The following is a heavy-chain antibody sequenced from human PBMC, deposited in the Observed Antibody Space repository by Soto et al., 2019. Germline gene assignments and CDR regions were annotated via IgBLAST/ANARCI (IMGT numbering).Heavy chain of an antibody. J-gene: IGHJ4*02. CDR3: ATTRGLAVGGSFNY. Sequence: QLQLQESGPGLVRPSETLSLTCSVSGGSITTRSSSWAWIRQPPGKGLEWIGTFFSGSTFSNPSLRSRVTISKGTARNQFSLKLTSVAATDTAIYYWATTRGLAVGGSFNYWGEGALVTVSS. V-gene: IGHV4-39*01. D-gene: IGHD6-13*01. CDR2: FFSGST. CDR1: GGSITTRSSS.